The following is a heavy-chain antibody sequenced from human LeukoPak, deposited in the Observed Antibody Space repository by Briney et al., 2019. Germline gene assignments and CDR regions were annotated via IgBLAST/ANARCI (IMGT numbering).Heavy chain of an antibody. D-gene: IGHD5-12*01. CDR3: ARRGAYDAFDY. J-gene: IGHJ4*02. CDR1: GYTFTNYW. CDR2: IDPTDSYT. V-gene: IGHV5-10-1*01. Sequence: GESLRISCKGSGYTFTNYWISWVRQMPGKGLEWMGRIDPTDSYTNYSPSFQGHVSISADRSISTAYLQWSCLKASDTAIYYCARRGAYDAFDYWGQGTLVTVSS.